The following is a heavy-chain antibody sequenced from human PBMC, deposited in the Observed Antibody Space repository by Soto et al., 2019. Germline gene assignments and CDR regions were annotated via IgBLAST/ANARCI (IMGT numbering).Heavy chain of an antibody. J-gene: IGHJ4*02. V-gene: IGHV3-30*18. Sequence: PGGSLRLSCAASGFTFSSYGMHWVRQAPGKGLEWVAAISYDGSNKYYADSVKGRFTISRDNSKNTLYLQMNSLRAEDTAVYYCAKDFMEWLVLKGYYFDYWGQGTLVNVSS. D-gene: IGHD6-19*01. CDR3: AKDFMEWLVLKGYYFDY. CDR2: ISYDGSNK. CDR1: GFTFSSYG.